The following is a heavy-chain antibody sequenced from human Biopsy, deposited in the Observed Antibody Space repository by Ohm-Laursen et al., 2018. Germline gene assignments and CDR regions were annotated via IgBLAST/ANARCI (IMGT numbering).Heavy chain of an antibody. J-gene: IGHJ4*02. Sequence: SVKVSCKVSGYAVTEFSMHWVRQAPGKGLEWMGGFAPENGKTIYAQKFQGRVAMTEDTSTDTAYMELSSLRSEDTAVYYCAADINVWNVNYWGQGTQVTVSS. D-gene: IGHD1-1*01. CDR2: FAPENGKT. CDR3: AADINVWNVNY. V-gene: IGHV1-24*01. CDR1: GYAVTEFS.